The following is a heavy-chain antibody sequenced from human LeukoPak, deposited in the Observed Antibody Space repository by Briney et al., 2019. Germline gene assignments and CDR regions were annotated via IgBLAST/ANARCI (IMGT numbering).Heavy chain of an antibody. CDR2: IYYSGST. V-gene: IGHV4-59*01. D-gene: IGHD6-25*01. CDR1: GGSISSYY. Sequence: PSETLSLTCTVSGGSISSYYWSWVRQPPGKGLEWIGYIYYSGSTNYNPSLKSRVTISVDTSKNQFSLKLSSVTAADTAVYYCARVAANHNWFDPWGQGTLVTVSS. J-gene: IGHJ5*02. CDR3: ARVAANHNWFDP.